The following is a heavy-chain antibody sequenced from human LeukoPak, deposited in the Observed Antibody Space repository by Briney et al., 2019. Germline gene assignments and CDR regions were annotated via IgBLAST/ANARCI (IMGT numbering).Heavy chain of an antibody. V-gene: IGHV3-21*01. CDR2: ISSSSSHI. J-gene: IGHJ4*02. CDR3: ARDSGGIAAAGTGFDY. Sequence: GGSLRLSRAASGFTFSSYSMNWVRQAPGKGLEWVSSISSSSSHIYYADSVKGRFTISRDNAKNSLYLQMNSLRAEDTTVYYCARDSGGIAAAGTGFDYWGQGTLVTVSS. CDR1: GFTFSSYS. D-gene: IGHD6-13*01.